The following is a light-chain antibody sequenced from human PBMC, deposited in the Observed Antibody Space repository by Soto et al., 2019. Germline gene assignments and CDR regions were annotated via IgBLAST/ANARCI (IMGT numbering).Light chain of an antibody. Sequence: DIQMTQSPSSLSASVGDRVTITCRASQSVSIYLNWYQQQPGKAPKLLIFAASSLQSGVPSRFSGSGSGTAFTLTISGLQPEAFATYYCQQSSSSPQTFGQGTKVEIK. CDR2: AAS. CDR3: QQSSSSPQT. CDR1: QSVSIY. V-gene: IGKV1-39*01. J-gene: IGKJ2*01.